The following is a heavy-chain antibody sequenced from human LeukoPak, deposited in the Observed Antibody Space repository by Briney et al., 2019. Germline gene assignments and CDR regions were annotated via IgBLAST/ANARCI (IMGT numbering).Heavy chain of an antibody. Sequence: GGSLRPSCAASGFTFSSYGMHWVRQAPGKGLEWVAVISYDGSNKYYADSVKGRFTISRDNSKNTLYLQMNSLRAEDTAVYYCAKALYYDFWSGPSAYWGQGTLVTVSS. CDR3: AKALYYDFWSGPSAY. CDR1: GFTFSSYG. CDR2: ISYDGSNK. D-gene: IGHD3-3*01. J-gene: IGHJ4*02. V-gene: IGHV3-30*18.